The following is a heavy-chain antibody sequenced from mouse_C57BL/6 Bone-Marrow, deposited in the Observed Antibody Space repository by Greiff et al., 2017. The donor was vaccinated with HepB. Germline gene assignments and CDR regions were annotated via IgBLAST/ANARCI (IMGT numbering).Heavy chain of an antibody. V-gene: IGHV14-3*01. CDR3: ASDYGSSLVYWYFDV. Sequence: VQLQQSVAELVRPGASVKLSCTASGFNIKNTYMHWVKQRPEQGLEWIGRIDPANGNTKYAPKFQGKATITADTSSNTTYLQLSSLTSEDTAIYYCASDYGSSLVYWYFDVWGTGTTVTVSS. D-gene: IGHD1-1*01. CDR1: GFNIKNTY. J-gene: IGHJ1*03. CDR2: IDPANGNT.